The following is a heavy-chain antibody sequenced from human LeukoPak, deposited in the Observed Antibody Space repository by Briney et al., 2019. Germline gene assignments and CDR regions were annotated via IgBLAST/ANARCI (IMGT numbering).Heavy chain of an antibody. CDR1: GGSVSSGSYY. Sequence: PSETLSLTCTVSGGSVSSGSYYWSWIWQPPGKGLEWIGYIYYSGSTNYNPSLKSRVTISVDTSKNQFSLKLSSVTAADTAVYYCARGARKQQNWFDPWGQGTLVTVSS. CDR3: ARGARKQQNWFDP. CDR2: IYYSGST. V-gene: IGHV4-61*01. J-gene: IGHJ5*02. D-gene: IGHD1/OR15-1a*01.